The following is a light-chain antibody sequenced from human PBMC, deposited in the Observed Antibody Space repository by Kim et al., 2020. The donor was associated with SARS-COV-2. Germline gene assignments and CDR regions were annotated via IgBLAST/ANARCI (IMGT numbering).Light chain of an antibody. V-gene: IGKV1-5*03. CDR3: QQYNSYWT. J-gene: IGKJ1*01. CDR1: QSVSTW. Sequence: SASVGDRVTITCRASQSVSTWLAWYQQKPGKAPKLLIYETFRLQSGVPSRFSGSGFGTEFTLTISSLQPEDFATYYCQQYNSYWTFGQGTKVEIK. CDR2: ETF.